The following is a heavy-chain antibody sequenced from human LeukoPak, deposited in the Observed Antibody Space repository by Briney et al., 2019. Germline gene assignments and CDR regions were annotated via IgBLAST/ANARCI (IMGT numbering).Heavy chain of an antibody. Sequence: PGGSLRLSCAASGFTFSSYWMSWVRQAPGKGLEWVSFIRSKAYGGTPEYAASVKGRFTISRDDSKSIAYLQMDSLKTEDTALYYCARRGTWSGSIALDYWGQGALVTVSS. J-gene: IGHJ4*02. CDR3: ARRGTWSGSIALDY. CDR2: IRSKAYGGTP. D-gene: IGHD3-10*01. CDR1: GFTFSSYW. V-gene: IGHV3-49*04.